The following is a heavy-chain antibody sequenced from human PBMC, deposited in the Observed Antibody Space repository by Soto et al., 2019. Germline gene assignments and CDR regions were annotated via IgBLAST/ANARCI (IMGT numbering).Heavy chain of an antibody. D-gene: IGHD6-19*01. J-gene: IGHJ6*02. CDR2: IYYSGSA. V-gene: IGHV4-30-4*01. CDR3: ARGGDSSVYYGMAV. CDR1: GGSISSGDNY. Sequence: QVQLQESGPGPVKTSQTLSLTCTVSGGSISSGDNYWSWIRQPPGKGLEGIGYIYYSGSAHYNPSLKSRVTITVDTSMHQFSLKVSSVTAADTAVYYCARGGDSSVYYGMAVWGQGTAVTVSS.